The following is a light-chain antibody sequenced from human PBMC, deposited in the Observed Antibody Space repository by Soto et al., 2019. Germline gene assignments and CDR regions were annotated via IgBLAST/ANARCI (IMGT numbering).Light chain of an antibody. CDR1: QSVSSSF. CDR2: GAS. CDR3: QQYGSSPLT. Sequence: EIVLTQSPGTLSLSPGERATLSCRASQSVSSSFLAWYQQKPGQAPRLLIYGASSRATGIPDRFSGSGPGTDFTLTISRLEPEDVAVYYCQQYGSSPLTFGGVTKVEIK. J-gene: IGKJ4*01. V-gene: IGKV3-20*01.